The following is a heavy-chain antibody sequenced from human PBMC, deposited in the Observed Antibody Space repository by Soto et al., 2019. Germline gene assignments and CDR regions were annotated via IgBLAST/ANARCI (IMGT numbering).Heavy chain of an antibody. CDR2: ISSSSSYI. CDR3: AREMYYYDSSGYPFDP. D-gene: IGHD3-22*01. Sequence: PVVSLRLSCAASGFTFSSYSMNWVRQAPGKGLEWVSSISSSSSYIYYADSVKGRFTISRDNAKNSLYLQMNSLRAEDTAVYYCAREMYYYDSSGYPFDPWGQGTLVTVSS. V-gene: IGHV3-21*01. CDR1: GFTFSSYS. J-gene: IGHJ5*02.